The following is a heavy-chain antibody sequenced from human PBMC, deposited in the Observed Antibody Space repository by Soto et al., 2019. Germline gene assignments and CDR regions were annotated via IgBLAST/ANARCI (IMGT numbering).Heavy chain of an antibody. V-gene: IGHV4-4*07. CDR3: ARDAPLRGSAYFHFDY. Sequence: PSETLSLTCSVSGGYISSHYWSWIRQPAGKGLEWIGRIYTTGSANYNPSLKSRVTMSEDTPKNQISLKLSSVTAADTAVYFCARDAPLRGSAYFHFDYWGQGTLVTV. CDR2: IYTTGSA. J-gene: IGHJ4*02. D-gene: IGHD3-3*01. CDR1: GGYISSHY.